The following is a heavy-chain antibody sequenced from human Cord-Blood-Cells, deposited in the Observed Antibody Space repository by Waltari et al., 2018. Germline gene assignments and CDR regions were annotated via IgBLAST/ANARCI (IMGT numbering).Heavy chain of an antibody. D-gene: IGHD5-12*01. CDR2: INHSGST. CDR3: ARGIVATIVSLYYYYYMDV. Sequence: QVQLQRRGAGLLNHPDPLSLTCAGYGGSFSGSYWSWRRQPPGKGLEWIGEINHSGSTNYNPSLKSRVTISVDTSKNQFSLKLSSVTAADTVVYYCARGIVATIVSLYYYYYMDVWGKGTTVTVSS. CDR1: GGSFSGSY. V-gene: IGHV4-34*01. J-gene: IGHJ6*03.